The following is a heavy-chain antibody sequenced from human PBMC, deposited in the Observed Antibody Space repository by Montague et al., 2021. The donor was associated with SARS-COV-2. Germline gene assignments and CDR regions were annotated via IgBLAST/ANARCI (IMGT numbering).Heavy chain of an antibody. CDR2: ISYGGSNK. V-gene: IGHV3-30*04. J-gene: IGHJ6*02. CDR1: GFTFSSYA. CDR3: ARDLTYYYGMDV. Sequence: SLRLSCAASGFTFSSYAMHWVRQAPGKGLEWVAVISYGGSNKYYADSVKGRFTISRDNSKNTLYLQMNSLRAEDTAVYYCARDLTYYYGMDVWGQGTTVTVSS.